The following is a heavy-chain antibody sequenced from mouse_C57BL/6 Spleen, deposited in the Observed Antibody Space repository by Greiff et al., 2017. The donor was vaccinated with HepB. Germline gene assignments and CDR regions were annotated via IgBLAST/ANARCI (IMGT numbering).Heavy chain of an antibody. D-gene: IGHD2-10*02. J-gene: IGHJ2*01. CDR1: GYTFTSYW. CDR3: ARGYGNPSNLFDY. V-gene: IGHV1-59*01. Sequence: QVQLQQPGAELVRPGPSVKLSCKASGYTFTSYWMHWVKQRPGQGLEWIGVIDPSDSYTNYNQKFKGKATLTVDTSSSTAYMQLSSLTSEDSAVYYCARGYGNPSNLFDYWGQGTTLTVSS. CDR2: IDPSDSYT.